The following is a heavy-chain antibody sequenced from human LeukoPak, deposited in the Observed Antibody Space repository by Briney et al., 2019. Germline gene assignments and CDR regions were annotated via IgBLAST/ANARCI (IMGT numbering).Heavy chain of an antibody. J-gene: IGHJ6*03. CDR1: GYTFTGYY. D-gene: IGHD5-18*01. Sequence: ASVKVSCKASGYTFTGYYMHWVRQAPGQGLEWMGWINPNSGGSNYAQKFQGRVTMTSDTSINTAYMELSSLRSEDTAVYYCARGSRGKRRYSSVYYYYMDVWGKGTTVTVSS. CDR2: INPNSGGS. V-gene: IGHV1-2*02. CDR3: ARGSRGKRRYSSVYYYYMDV.